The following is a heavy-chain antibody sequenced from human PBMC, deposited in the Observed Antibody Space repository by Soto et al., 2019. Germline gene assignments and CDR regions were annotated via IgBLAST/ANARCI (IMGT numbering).Heavy chain of an antibody. J-gene: IGHJ4*02. Sequence: SVKVSCKASGGTFSIYAISGVLQSPGQWLEWMGGIIPIFGTANYAQKFQGRVTITADESTSTAYMELSSLRSEDTAVYYCARGLGATTGYFDYWGQGTLVTVSS. CDR1: GGTFSIYA. CDR2: IIPIFGTA. D-gene: IGHD1-26*01. CDR3: ARGLGATTGYFDY. V-gene: IGHV1-69*13.